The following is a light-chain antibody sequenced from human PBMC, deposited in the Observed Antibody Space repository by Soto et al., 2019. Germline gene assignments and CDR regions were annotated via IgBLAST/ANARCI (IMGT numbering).Light chain of an antibody. CDR1: QSVSSSY. CDR3: QQYASSTLT. J-gene: IGKJ4*01. V-gene: IGKV3-20*01. Sequence: EIVLTQSPGTLSLSPGERATLSCRASQSVSSSYLAWYQQKPGQATRLLIYGASSRATGIPDRLSGSGSGTDFTLTISRLEPEDFAVYYCQQYASSTLTFGGGTKVDIX. CDR2: GAS.